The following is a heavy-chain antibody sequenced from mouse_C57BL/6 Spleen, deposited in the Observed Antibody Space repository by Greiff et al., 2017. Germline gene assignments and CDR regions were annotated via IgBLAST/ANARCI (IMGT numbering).Heavy chain of an antibody. D-gene: IGHD1-1*01. CDR1: GYTFTSYW. J-gene: IGHJ1*03. V-gene: IGHV1-55*01. Sequence: QVQLQQSGAELVKPGASVKMSCKASGYTFTSYWITWVKPRPGQGLEWIGDIYPGSGSTKYNEKFKGKATLTVDTYSSTAFMQLRSLTSEDSAVYYCAATEGYFDVWGTGTTVTVSS. CDR2: IYPGSGST. CDR3: AATEGYFDV.